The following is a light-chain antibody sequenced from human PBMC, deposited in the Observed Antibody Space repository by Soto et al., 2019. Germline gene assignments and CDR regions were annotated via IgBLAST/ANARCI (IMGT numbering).Light chain of an antibody. CDR2: THN. J-gene: IGLJ3*02. V-gene: IGLV1-44*01. CDR1: SSNIGGNA. CDR3: ATWDERLNGWV. Sequence: QSVLTQPPSVSGTPGQRVTISCSGGSSNIGGNAVNWYQQLPGAAPKLLIYTHNQRRSGVPDRFSGSKSGTSASLAISGLQSEDEADYYCATWDERLNGWVFGVGTKLTVL.